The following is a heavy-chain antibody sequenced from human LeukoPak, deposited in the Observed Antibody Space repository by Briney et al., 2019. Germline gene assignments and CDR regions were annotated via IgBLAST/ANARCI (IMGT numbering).Heavy chain of an antibody. V-gene: IGHV3-23*01. Sequence: QPGGSLRLSCAASGFTFTSYSMNWVRQAPGKGLEWVSTISGGGGSTYYADSVKGRFTISRDNSKNTLYLQVNSLRAEDTAVYYCAKVSGGGLYYDGMDVWGQGTTVTVSS. CDR2: ISGGGGST. J-gene: IGHJ6*02. D-gene: IGHD1-14*01. CDR3: AKVSGGGLYYDGMDV. CDR1: GFTFTSYS.